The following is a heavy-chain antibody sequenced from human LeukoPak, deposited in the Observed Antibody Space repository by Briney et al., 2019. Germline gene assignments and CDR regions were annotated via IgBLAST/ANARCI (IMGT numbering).Heavy chain of an antibody. Sequence: GGSLRLSCAASGFIFNHHAMHWVRQAPGKGLEWVAVIWSDKSNRFYADSVRGRFTISRDDSRKTVYLQMERMAAEETAIYYCAKDAQRGVDDSNSFENWGQGALVTVAS. D-gene: IGHD1-1*01. CDR1: GFIFNHHA. J-gene: IGHJ4*02. CDR2: IWSDKSNR. CDR3: AKDAQRGVDDSNSFEN. V-gene: IGHV3-33*06.